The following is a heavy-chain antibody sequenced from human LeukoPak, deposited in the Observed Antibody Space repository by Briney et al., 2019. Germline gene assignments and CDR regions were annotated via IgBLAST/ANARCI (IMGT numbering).Heavy chain of an antibody. CDR2: IIPILGIA. D-gene: IGHD2-2*01. Sequence: GASVKVSCKASGGTFSSYAISWVRQAPGQGLEWMGRIIPILGIANYAQKFQGRVTITADKSTSTAYMELSSLRSEDTAVYYCAGCSSTSCHGRGPFDYWGQGTLVTVSS. J-gene: IGHJ4*02. CDR3: AGCSSTSCHGRGPFDY. CDR1: GGTFSSYA. V-gene: IGHV1-69*04.